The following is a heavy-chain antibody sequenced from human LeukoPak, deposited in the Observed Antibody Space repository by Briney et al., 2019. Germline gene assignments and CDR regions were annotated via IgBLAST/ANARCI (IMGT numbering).Heavy chain of an antibody. V-gene: IGHV3-30*04. CDR3: ARTGYGSGSYYKGIYMDV. CDR2: ISYDGSNK. J-gene: IGHJ6*03. D-gene: IGHD3-10*01. CDR1: GFTFSSYA. Sequence: GGSLRLSCAASGFTFSSYAMHWVRQAPGKGLEWVAVISYDGSNKYYADSVKGRFTTSRDNSKNTLYLQMNSLRAEDTAVYYCARTGYGSGSYYKGIYMDVWGKGTTVTVSS.